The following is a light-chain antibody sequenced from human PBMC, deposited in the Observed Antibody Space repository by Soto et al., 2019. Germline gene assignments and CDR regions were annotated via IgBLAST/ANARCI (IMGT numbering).Light chain of an antibody. CDR1: QGISNY. CDR3: QHYNSYSGA. CDR2: AAS. Sequence: DIQMTQSPSVLSASVGXXVTIXCRASQGISNYLAWFQQKPGQVPKXXIYAASSLQRGVPSRFSGSGAGTDFTLTSSSLRPDDFATYYCQHYNSYSGAFGQGTKVEI. V-gene: IGKV1-16*01. J-gene: IGKJ1*01.